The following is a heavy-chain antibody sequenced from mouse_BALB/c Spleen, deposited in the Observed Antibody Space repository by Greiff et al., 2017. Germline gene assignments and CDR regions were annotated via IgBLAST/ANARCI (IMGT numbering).Heavy chain of an antibody. J-gene: IGHJ2*01. Sequence: ESGPGLVKPSQSLSLTCSVTGYSITSGYYWNWIRQFPGNKLEWMGYISYDGSNNYNPSLKNRISITRDTSKNQFFLKLNSVTTEDTATYYCARDPNWYWGQGTTLTVSS. CDR2: ISYDGSN. D-gene: IGHD4-1*01. V-gene: IGHV3-6*02. CDR1: GYSITSGYY. CDR3: ARDPNWY.